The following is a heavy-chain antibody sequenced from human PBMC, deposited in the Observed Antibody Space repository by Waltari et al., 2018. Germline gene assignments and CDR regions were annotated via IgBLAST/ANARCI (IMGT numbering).Heavy chain of an antibody. CDR2: IYHNGST. D-gene: IGHD6-25*01. CDR3: ARDAIRAALDH. Sequence: QVQLQESGPGLVKPSGTLSLTCAVSGGSLRSTNWWSWVRQPPGRGLEWIGEIYHNGSTSYNPSRGRRVTVSVDTSKNQFSLKVTSVTAADTAVYYCARDAIRAALDHWGPGILVTVSS. J-gene: IGHJ4*02. CDR1: GGSLRSTNW. V-gene: IGHV4-4*02.